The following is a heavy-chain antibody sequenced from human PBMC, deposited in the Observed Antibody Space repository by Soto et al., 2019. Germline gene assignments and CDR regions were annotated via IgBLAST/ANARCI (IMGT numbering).Heavy chain of an antibody. D-gene: IGHD3-22*01. V-gene: IGHV4-30-2*01. Sequence: LSLTCAVSGGSSSSGGYSWSWIRQPPGKGLEWIGYIYHSGSTYYNPSLKSRVTIPVDRSKNQFSLKLSSVTAADTAVYYCARAQYDYYDSSGYYTGMDVWGQGTTVTVSS. CDR2: IYHSGST. CDR1: GGSSSSGGYS. CDR3: ARAQYDYYDSSGYYTGMDV. J-gene: IGHJ6*02.